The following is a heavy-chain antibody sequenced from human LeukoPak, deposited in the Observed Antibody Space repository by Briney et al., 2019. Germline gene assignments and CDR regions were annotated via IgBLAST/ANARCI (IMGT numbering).Heavy chain of an antibody. V-gene: IGHV1-24*01. D-gene: IGHD6-19*01. J-gene: IGHJ4*02. Sequence: EASVKVSCKASGGTFSSYAISWVRQAPGKGLEWMGGFDPEDGETIYAQKFQGRVTMTEDTSTDTAYMELSSLRSEDTAVYYCATDPRTSIAVAGNDYWGQGTLVTVSS. CDR1: GGTFSSYA. CDR2: FDPEDGET. CDR3: ATDPRTSIAVAGNDY.